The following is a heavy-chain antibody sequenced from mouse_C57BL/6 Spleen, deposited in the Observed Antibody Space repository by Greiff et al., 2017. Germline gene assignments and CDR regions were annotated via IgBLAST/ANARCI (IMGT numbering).Heavy chain of an antibody. CDR2: IYPRSGNT. Sequence: VQLQQSGAELARPGASVKLSCKASGYTFTSYGISWVKQRTGQGLEWIGEIYPRSGNTYYNEKFKGKATLTADKSSSTAYMELRSLTSEDSAVYFCARRGIYYGNPYYFDYWGQGTTLTVSS. CDR3: ARRGIYYGNPYYFDY. V-gene: IGHV1-81*01. CDR1: GYTFTSYG. J-gene: IGHJ2*01. D-gene: IGHD2-1*01.